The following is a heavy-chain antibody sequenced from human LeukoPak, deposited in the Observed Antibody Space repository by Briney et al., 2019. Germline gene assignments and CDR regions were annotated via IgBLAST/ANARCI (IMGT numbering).Heavy chain of an antibody. D-gene: IGHD2-8*01. Sequence: GGSLRLSCAASGFTFSSYAMSWVRQAPGKGLEWVSRISGNGGSTYYADSVKGRFTISRDNSKNTMFLLMNSPRADDTAVYYCAKAPWSGFDPWGQGTLVTVSS. CDR2: ISGNGGST. J-gene: IGHJ5*02. CDR3: AKAPWSGFDP. CDR1: GFTFSSYA. V-gene: IGHV3-23*01.